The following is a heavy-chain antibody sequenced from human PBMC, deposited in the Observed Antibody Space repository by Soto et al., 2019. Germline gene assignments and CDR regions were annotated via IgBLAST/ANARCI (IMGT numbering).Heavy chain of an antibody. J-gene: IGHJ4*02. CDR3: AKVMAAYSVYDY. Sequence: GGSLRLSCAASGCTFSSYAMSWVRQAPGKGLEWVSAISGSGGSTYYADSVKGRFTISRDNSKNTLYLQMNSLRAEDTAVYYWAKVMAAYSVYDYWGQGTLVTVSS. D-gene: IGHD2-21*01. CDR2: ISGSGGST. V-gene: IGHV3-23*01. CDR1: GCTFSSYA.